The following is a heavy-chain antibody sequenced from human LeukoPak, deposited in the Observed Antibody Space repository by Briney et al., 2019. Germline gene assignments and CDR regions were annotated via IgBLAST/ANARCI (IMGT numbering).Heavy chain of an antibody. Sequence: GGSLRLSCAASGFTFSSYAMSWVRQAPGKGLEWVSAISGSGGSTYYADSVKGRFTISRDNSKNTLYLQMNSLRAEDTAVYYCAKDLAYYYYHYMDVWGKGTTVTVSS. CDR2: ISGSGGST. CDR1: GFTFSSYA. D-gene: IGHD3-16*01. CDR3: AKDLAYYYYHYMDV. V-gene: IGHV3-23*01. J-gene: IGHJ6*03.